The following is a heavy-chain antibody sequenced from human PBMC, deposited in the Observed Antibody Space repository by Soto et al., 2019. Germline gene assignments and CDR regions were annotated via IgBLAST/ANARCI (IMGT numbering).Heavy chain of an antibody. J-gene: IGHJ6*02. D-gene: IGHD3-22*01. CDR2: IYYSGST. V-gene: IGHV4-30-4*01. CDR1: GGSISSGDYY. Sequence: SETLSLTCTVSGGSISSGDYYWSWIRQPPGKGLEWIGYIYYSGSTYYNPSLKSRVTISVDTSKNQFSLKLSSVTAADTAVYYCARDDSSVPYYYYGMDVWGQGTTVTSP. CDR3: ARDDSSVPYYYYGMDV.